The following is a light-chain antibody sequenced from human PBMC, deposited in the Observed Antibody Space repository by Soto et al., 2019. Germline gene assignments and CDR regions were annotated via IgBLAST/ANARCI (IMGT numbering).Light chain of an antibody. Sequence: EIVMTQSPATLSVSPGERATLSCRASQSISSNLAWYQQKPGQPPRLLIYGASSRATGIPDRFSGSGAGAYFNLTISRLEPADFGVYYCQQYGSSHTFGQGTRLEIK. CDR3: QQYGSSHT. CDR1: QSISSN. CDR2: GAS. J-gene: IGKJ5*01. V-gene: IGKV3-20*01.